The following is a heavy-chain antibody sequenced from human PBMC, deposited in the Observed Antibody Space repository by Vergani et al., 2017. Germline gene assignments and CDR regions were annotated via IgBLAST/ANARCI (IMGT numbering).Heavy chain of an antibody. J-gene: IGHJ4*02. Sequence: QVQLVESVGGVVQPGRSLRLSCAASGFTFSSYGMHCVRQAPGKGLEWVAVIWYDGSNKYYADSVKGRFTISRDNSKNTLCLQMNSLRAEDTAVYYCASDHGGYSGSYRKADWGQGTLVTVSS. CDR2: IWYDGSNK. V-gene: IGHV3-33*01. CDR1: GFTFSSYG. CDR3: ASDHGGYSGSYRKAD. D-gene: IGHD1-26*01.